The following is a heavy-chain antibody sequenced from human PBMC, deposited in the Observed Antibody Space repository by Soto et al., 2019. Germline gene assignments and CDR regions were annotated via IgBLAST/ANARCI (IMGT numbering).Heavy chain of an antibody. CDR1: GYTFTGYY. CDR3: ARDFSTSADGFDY. CDR2: INPNSGGA. V-gene: IGHV1-2*02. Sequence: GASVKVSCKASGYTFTGYYMHWVRQAPGQGLEWMGWINPNSGGANYAQKFQGRVTMTRDTSISTAYMELSRLRSDDTAVYYCARDFSTSADGFDYWGQGTLVTVSS. J-gene: IGHJ4*02. D-gene: IGHD6-6*01.